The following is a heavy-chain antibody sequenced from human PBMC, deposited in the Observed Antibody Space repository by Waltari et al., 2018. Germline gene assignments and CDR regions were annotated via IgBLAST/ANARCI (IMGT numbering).Heavy chain of an antibody. CDR2: IRNKADTYAT. D-gene: IGHD3-10*01. CDR3: TRLAGGGDYFDY. Sequence: VQLVESGGDLVQPGGSLKLSWPASGFTFPDSTMHWVRQASGKGLEWVGRIRNKADTYATAYTASVKGRFTISRDDSKNTTYLQMNSLKTEDTAVYYCTRLAGGGDYFDYWGQGTLVTVSS. J-gene: IGHJ4*02. CDR1: GFTFPDST. V-gene: IGHV3-73*01.